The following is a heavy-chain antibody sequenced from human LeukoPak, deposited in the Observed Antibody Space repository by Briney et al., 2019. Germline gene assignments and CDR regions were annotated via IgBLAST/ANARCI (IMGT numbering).Heavy chain of an antibody. CDR1: GFTFSSYT. J-gene: IGHJ4*02. CDR2: ISSSSGYI. D-gene: IGHD3-22*01. V-gene: IGHV3-21*01. Sequence: GGSLRLSCAASGFTFSSYTMNWVRQAPGKGLEWVPSISSSSGYIYYADSVKGRFTISRDDAKNSVYLQMNSLRAEDTAVYYCARESFSAVVISHFDYWGQGTLVTVSS. CDR3: ARESFSAVVISHFDY.